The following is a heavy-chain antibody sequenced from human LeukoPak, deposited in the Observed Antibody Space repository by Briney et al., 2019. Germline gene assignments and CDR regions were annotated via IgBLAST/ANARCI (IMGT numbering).Heavy chain of an antibody. CDR3: ASKGSTMVRDNDY. CDR1: GFAFNGHW. V-gene: IGHV3-74*01. D-gene: IGHD3-10*01. CDR2: INGDGSTI. J-gene: IGHJ4*02. Sequence: PGGSLRLSCEASGFAFNGHWMHWVRQAPGKGLVWVSLINGDGSTISYADSVKGRFTISRDNAKNSLYLQMNSLRAEDTAVYYCASKGSTMVRDNDYWGQGTLVTVSS.